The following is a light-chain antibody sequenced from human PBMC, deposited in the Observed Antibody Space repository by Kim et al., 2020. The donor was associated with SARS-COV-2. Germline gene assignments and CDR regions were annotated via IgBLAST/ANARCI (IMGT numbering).Light chain of an antibody. CDR1: QSVSSD. CDR3: HQFKKWPLT. CDR2: GAS. V-gene: IGKV3-15*01. Sequence: VSPGERVPPSCRASQSVSSDLAWYLHKPGQAPRLLVYGASTRATGIPVRFSGSGSGTEFTLTISSLQSEDFGVYYCHQFKKWPLTFGGGTKVDIK. J-gene: IGKJ4*01.